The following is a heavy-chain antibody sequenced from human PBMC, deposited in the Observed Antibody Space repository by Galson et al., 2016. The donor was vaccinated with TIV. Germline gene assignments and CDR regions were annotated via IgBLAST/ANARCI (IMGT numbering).Heavy chain of an antibody. J-gene: IGHJ3*02. Sequence: TLSLTCTVSGASIRSGNYYWSWIRQSAGRGLEWIGRFYSNGNVDYNPYLSLKTRVTISGDTSKNQVSLKLRSVTAADTAVYFCAWAWSSGWDNGDDAFDIWGPGAMVTVSS. CDR1: GASIRSGNYY. D-gene: IGHD6-25*01. CDR2: FYSNGNV. CDR3: AWAWSSGWDNGDDAFDI. V-gene: IGHV4-61*02.